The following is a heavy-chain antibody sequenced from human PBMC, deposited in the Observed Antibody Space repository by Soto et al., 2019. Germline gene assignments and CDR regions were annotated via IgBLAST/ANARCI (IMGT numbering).Heavy chain of an antibody. J-gene: IGHJ4*02. CDR3: ARDKRDLRFLEWSYYFDF. V-gene: IGHV3-30-3*01. Sequence: QVQLVESGGGVVQPGRSLRLSCAASGFTFSSYAMPWVRQAPGKGLEWVAVISYDGSNKYYADSVKGRFTISRDNSKNTLYLQMNSLRAEDTAVYYCARDKRDLRFLEWSYYFDFWGQGTLVTVSS. CDR1: GFTFSSYA. D-gene: IGHD3-3*01. CDR2: ISYDGSNK.